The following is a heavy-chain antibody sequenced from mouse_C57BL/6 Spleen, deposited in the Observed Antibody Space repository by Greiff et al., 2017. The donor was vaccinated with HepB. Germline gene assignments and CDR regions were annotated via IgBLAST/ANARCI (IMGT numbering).Heavy chain of an antibody. Sequence: VQLQQPGAELVMPGASVKLSCKASGYTFTSYWMHWVKQRPGQGLEWIGEIDPSDSYTNYNQKFKGKSTLTVDKSSSTAYMQLSSLTSEDSAVYYCARISYGFSYWGQGTTLTVSS. J-gene: IGHJ2*01. CDR2: IDPSDSYT. V-gene: IGHV1-69*01. D-gene: IGHD1-1*01. CDR1: GYTFTSYW. CDR3: ARISYGFSY.